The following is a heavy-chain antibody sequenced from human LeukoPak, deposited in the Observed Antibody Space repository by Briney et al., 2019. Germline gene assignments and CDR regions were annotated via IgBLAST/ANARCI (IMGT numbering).Heavy chain of an antibody. D-gene: IGHD3-3*01. CDR2: INHSGST. CDR1: GGSFSGYY. Sequence: PSETLSLTCAVYGGSFSGYYWSWIRQPPGKGLVWIGEINHSGSTNYNPSLKSRVTISVDTSKNQFSLKLGSVTAADTAVYYCAREKAYYDFWSGFEWGQGTLVTVSS. V-gene: IGHV4-34*01. CDR3: AREKAYYDFWSGFE. J-gene: IGHJ4*02.